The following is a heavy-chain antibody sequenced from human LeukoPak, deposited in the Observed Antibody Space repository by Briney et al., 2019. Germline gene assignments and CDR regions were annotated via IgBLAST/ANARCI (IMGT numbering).Heavy chain of an antibody. Sequence: GSLRLSCAASGFGFRTYAMSWVRQAPGKGLEWVSGIDSGGNTYYADSVRGRFTISRDNSNNTLYVQMNSLRAEDTAVYYCAKRRYSSGGNFDYWGQGTLVTVSS. CDR2: IDSGGNT. V-gene: IGHV3-23*01. J-gene: IGHJ4*02. CDR3: AKRRYSSGGNFDY. D-gene: IGHD6-19*01. CDR1: GFGFRTYA.